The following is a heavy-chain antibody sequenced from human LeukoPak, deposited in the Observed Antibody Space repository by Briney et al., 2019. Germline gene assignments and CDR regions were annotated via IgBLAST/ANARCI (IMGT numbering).Heavy chain of an antibody. J-gene: IGHJ6*02. CDR2: INSDGSST. CDR1: EFTFSSYW. Sequence: GGSLRLSSAASEFTFSSYWMHWVRQAPGKGLVWVSRINSDGSSTSYADSVKGRFTISRDNAKNTLYLQMNSLRAEDTAVYYCASMAVAGTVYYYGMDVWGQGTTVTVSS. D-gene: IGHD6-19*01. V-gene: IGHV3-74*01. CDR3: ASMAVAGTVYYYGMDV.